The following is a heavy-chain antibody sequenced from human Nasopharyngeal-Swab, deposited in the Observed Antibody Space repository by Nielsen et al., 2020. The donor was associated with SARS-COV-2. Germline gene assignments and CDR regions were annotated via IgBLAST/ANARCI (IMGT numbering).Heavy chain of an antibody. CDR3: ARDTRITIFGVVISSYYYYYGMDV. J-gene: IGHJ6*02. CDR1: GGTFSSYA. CDR2: IIPIFGTA. V-gene: IGHV1-69*13. D-gene: IGHD3-3*01. Sequence: SVKVSCKASGGTFSSYAISWVRQAPGQGLEGMGGIIPIFGTANYAQKFQGRVTITADESTSTAYMELSSLRSEDTAVYYCARDTRITIFGVVISSYYYYYGMDVWGQGTTVTVSS.